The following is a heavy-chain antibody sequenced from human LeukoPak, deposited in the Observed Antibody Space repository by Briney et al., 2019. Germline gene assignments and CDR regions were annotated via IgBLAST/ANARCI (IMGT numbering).Heavy chain of an antibody. Sequence: PSETLSLTCSVSGYSISSGYYWSWIRQPPGKGLEWIGEINHSGSTNYNPSLKSRVTISVDTSKNQFSLKLSSVTAADTAVYYCARQAVRGRRFDPWGQGTLVTVSS. CDR3: ARQAVRGRRFDP. J-gene: IGHJ5*02. CDR2: INHSGST. CDR1: GYSISSGYY. D-gene: IGHD3-10*01. V-gene: IGHV4-38-2*02.